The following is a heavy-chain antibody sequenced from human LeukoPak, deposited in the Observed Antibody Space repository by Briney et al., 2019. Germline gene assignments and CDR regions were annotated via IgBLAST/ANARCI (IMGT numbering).Heavy chain of an antibody. CDR1: GFTFSSYW. Sequence: GGSLRLSCAASGFTFSSYWMSWFRQASAKGLEWVANIRQDGSEKYYVDSVKGRFTISRDNAKNSLYLQMNSLRAEDTVVYYCARDTPNYDFWSGYYPHFDYWGQGTLVTVSP. CDR3: ARDTPNYDFWSGYYPHFDY. D-gene: IGHD3-3*01. CDR2: IRQDGSEK. J-gene: IGHJ4*02. V-gene: IGHV3-7*01.